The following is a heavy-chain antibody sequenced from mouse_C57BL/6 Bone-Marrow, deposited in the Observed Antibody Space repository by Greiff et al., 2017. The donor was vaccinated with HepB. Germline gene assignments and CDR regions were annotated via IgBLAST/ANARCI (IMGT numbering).Heavy chain of an antibody. D-gene: IGHD2-5*01. Sequence: EVQLQQSGPELVKPGASVKISCKASGYSFTGYYMNWVKQSPEKSLEWIGEINPSTGGTTYNQKFKAKATLTVDKSSSTAYMQLKSLTSEDSAVYYCARTGNDSNYVGGWGQGTSVTVSS. CDR3: ARTGNDSNYVGG. CDR1: GYSFTGYY. V-gene: IGHV1-42*01. CDR2: INPSTGGT. J-gene: IGHJ4*01.